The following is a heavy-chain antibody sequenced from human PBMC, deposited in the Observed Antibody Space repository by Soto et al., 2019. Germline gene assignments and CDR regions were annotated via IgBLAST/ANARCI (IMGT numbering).Heavy chain of an antibody. V-gene: IGHV1-69*13. CDR1: GGTFSSYA. CDR2: IIPIFGTA. D-gene: IGHD2-2*01. CDR3: ARGVNKYQLLSDNWFAP. J-gene: IGHJ5*02. Sequence: SVKVSCKASGGTFSSYAISWVRQAPGQGLEWMGGIIPIFGTANYAQKFQGRVTITADESTSTAYMELSSLRSEDTAVYYCARGVNKYQLLSDNWFAPWGQGTLVTVSS.